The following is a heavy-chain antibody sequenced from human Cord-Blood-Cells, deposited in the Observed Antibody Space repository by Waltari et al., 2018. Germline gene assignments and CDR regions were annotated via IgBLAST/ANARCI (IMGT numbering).Heavy chain of an antibody. V-gene: IGHV3-53*01. CDR3: ARGYSSSWYAFDI. CDR1: GFTVSSNY. J-gene: IGHJ3*02. D-gene: IGHD6-13*01. Sequence: EVQLVESGGGLIQPGGSLRLSCAASGFTVSSNYMSWVRQAPGKGLGWVSVIYSVGSTYYAGSVKGRFTISRDNSKNTLYLQMNSLRAEDTAVYYCARGYSSSWYAFDIWGQGTMVTVSS. CDR2: IYSVGST.